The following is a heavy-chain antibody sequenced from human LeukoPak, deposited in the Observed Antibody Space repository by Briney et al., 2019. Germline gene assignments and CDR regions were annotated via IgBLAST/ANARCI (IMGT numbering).Heavy chain of an antibody. CDR1: GFTFSNYA. CDR3: ARAPYTTSWSNFDY. V-gene: IGHV3-53*01. J-gene: IGHJ4*02. CDR2: MYAAGST. D-gene: IGHD3-16*01. Sequence: PGRSLRLSCAASGFTFSNYAMHWVRQAPGKGLESVSVMYAAGSTYYADSVRGRFTISRDTSKNTLYLQMNSLRVEDTAIYYCARAPYTTSWSNFDYWGQGTLVTVS.